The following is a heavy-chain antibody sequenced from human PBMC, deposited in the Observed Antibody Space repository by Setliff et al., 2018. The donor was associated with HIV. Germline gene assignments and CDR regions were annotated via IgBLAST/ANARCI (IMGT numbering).Heavy chain of an antibody. J-gene: IGHJ1*01. CDR1: GYTLTEVA. Sequence: ASVKVSCKVSGYTLTEVAIHWVRQAPGKGLEWMGGVDPEDDETVYAQKFQGRVTMTEDTSTDTAYMELSSLTSEDTAMYYCATSRAYYYDSSGQEYFQHRGHGSLVTVSS. V-gene: IGHV1-24*01. D-gene: IGHD3-22*01. CDR3: ATSRAYYYDSSGQEYFQH. CDR2: VDPEDDET.